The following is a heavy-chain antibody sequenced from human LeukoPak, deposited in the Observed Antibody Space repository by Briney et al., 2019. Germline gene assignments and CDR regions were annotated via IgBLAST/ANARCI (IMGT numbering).Heavy chain of an antibody. V-gene: IGHV1-24*01. J-gene: IGHJ6*03. CDR3: ARRLDLTGSYSYYYYYMDV. Sequence: ASVKVSCKVSGYTLTELSMHWVRQAPGKGLEWMGGFDPEDGDTIYAQKFQGRVTMTEDTSTDTAYMELRSLRSDDTAVYYCARRLDLTGSYSYYYYYMDVWGKGTTVTVSS. CDR1: GYTLTELS. D-gene: IGHD1-26*01. CDR2: FDPEDGDT.